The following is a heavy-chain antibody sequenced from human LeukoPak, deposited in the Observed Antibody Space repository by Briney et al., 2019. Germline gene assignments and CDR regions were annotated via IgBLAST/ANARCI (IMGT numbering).Heavy chain of an antibody. Sequence: PGGSLRLSCAASGFTFSSYSMNWVRQAPGKGLEWVSSISSSSSYIYYADSVKGRFTISRDNAKNSLYLQTNSLRADDTAVYYCAKDGKNIYNSYWGQGTLVTVSS. V-gene: IGHV3-21*04. J-gene: IGHJ4*02. D-gene: IGHD1-1*01. CDR2: ISSSSSYI. CDR1: GFTFSSYS. CDR3: AKDGKNIYNSY.